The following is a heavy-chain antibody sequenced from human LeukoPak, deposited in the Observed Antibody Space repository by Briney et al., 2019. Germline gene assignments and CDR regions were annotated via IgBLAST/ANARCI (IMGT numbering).Heavy chain of an antibody. D-gene: IGHD3-10*01. CDR1: GYTFTGYY. Sequence: ASVKVSCKASGYTFTGYYMYWVRQAPGQGLEWMGWINPNSGGTNYAQKFQGRVTMTRDTSISTAYMELSRLRSDDTAVYYCARSGPRGIKHYYYGMDVWGQGTTVTVSS. CDR2: INPNSGGT. V-gene: IGHV1-2*02. CDR3: ARSGPRGIKHYYYGMDV. J-gene: IGHJ6*02.